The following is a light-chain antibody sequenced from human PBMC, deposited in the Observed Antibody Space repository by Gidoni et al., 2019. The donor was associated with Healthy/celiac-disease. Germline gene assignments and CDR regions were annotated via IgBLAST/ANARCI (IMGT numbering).Light chain of an antibody. J-gene: IGKJ1*01. Sequence: SVLTQPPATLSLSPGERATLSCGASQSVSSYLAWYQQKPGQAPRLLIYDASNRATGIPARFSGSGSGTDFTLTISSLEPEDFAVYYCQQRSNWPPWTFGQGTKVEIK. CDR3: QQRSNWPPWT. V-gene: IGKV3-11*01. CDR1: QSVSSY. CDR2: DAS.